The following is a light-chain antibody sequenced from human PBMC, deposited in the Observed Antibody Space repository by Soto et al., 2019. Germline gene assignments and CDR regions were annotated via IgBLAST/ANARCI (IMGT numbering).Light chain of an antibody. CDR1: SSDVGGYNY. V-gene: IGLV2-8*02. Sequence: QSVLTQPPSASRSPGQSVTISCTGTSSDVGGYNYVSWYQQHPGKAPKLMIYEVSKRPSGVPDRFSGSKSGNTASLTVSGLQAEDEADYYCSSYAGSNTWVFGGGTQLTVL. CDR2: EVS. J-gene: IGLJ7*01. CDR3: SSYAGSNTWV.